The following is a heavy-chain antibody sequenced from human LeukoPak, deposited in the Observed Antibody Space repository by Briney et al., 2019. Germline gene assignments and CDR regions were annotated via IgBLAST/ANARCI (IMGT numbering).Heavy chain of an antibody. CDR2: MNPNRDNP. Sequence: ASVKVSCKASGYSLTSDDITWVRQATGQGLEWMGWMNPNRDNPGYAQKFQGRITMTRDTSSSTDYMELSSLRSEDTAVYYCARAQLGNNRPGDYWGQGTLVTVSS. J-gene: IGHJ4*02. V-gene: IGHV1-8*01. D-gene: IGHD1/OR15-1a*01. CDR1: GYSLTSDD. CDR3: ARAQLGNNRPGDY.